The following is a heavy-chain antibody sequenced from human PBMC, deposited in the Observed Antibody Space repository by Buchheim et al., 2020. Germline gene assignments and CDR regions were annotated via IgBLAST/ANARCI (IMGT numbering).Heavy chain of an antibody. J-gene: IGHJ4*02. CDR1: GGSISSYY. CDR3: ARYYYDSSGYYSGYFDY. V-gene: IGHV4-59*08. CDR2: IYYSGST. D-gene: IGHD3-22*01. Sequence: QVQLQESGPGLVKPSETLSLTCTVSGGSISSYYWSWIRQPPGKGLEWIGYIYYSGSTNYNPSLKSRVTIPVETSKNQFSLKLSSVTAADTAVYYCARYYYDSSGYYSGYFDYWGQGTL.